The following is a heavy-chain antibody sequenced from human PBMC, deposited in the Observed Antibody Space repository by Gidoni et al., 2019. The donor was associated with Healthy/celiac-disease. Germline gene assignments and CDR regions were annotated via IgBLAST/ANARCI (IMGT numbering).Heavy chain of an antibody. V-gene: IGHV1-18*01. J-gene: IGHJ6*02. D-gene: IGHD2-2*01. Sequence: QVQLVQSGAEVKKPGASVKVSCKASGYTFTSYGISWVRQAPGQGLEWMGWISAYNGNTNYAQKLQGRVTMTTDTSTSTAYMELRSLRSDDTAVYYCARDLVVVPAATVDYYYGMDVWGQGTTVTVSS. CDR2: ISAYNGNT. CDR1: GYTFTSYG. CDR3: ARDLVVVPAATVDYYYGMDV.